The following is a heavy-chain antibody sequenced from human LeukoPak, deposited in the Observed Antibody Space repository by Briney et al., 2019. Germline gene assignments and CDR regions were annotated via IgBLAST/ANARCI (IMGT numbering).Heavy chain of an antibody. CDR2: ISGSGGST. Sequence: GGSLRLSCAASGFTFSSYAMSWVRQAPGKGLEGVSVISGSGGSTYYEDSVKGRFTISRDNSKNTLYLQMNSLRAEDTAVYYCAKVGATTGDYYGMDVWGQGTTVTVSS. J-gene: IGHJ6*02. V-gene: IGHV3-23*01. CDR3: AKVGATTGDYYGMDV. D-gene: IGHD1-26*01. CDR1: GFTFSSYA.